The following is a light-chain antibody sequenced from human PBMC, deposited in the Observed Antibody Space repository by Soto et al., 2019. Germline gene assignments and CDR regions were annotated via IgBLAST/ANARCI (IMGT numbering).Light chain of an antibody. CDR2: DAS. V-gene: IGKV1-5*01. Sequence: DIQLTQSPSALSASIGDRVTITCRASQPVITSLAWYQHKPGEAPKLLIYDASILQTGVPSRFSGYASGTEFTLTITSVQPDDFATYYYQQYSDYSAHGLTFGGGTKVAIK. CDR1: QPVITS. J-gene: IGKJ4*01. CDR3: QQYSDYSAHGLT.